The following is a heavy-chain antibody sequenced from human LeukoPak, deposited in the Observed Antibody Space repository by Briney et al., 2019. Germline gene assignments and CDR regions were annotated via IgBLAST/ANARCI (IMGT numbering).Heavy chain of an antibody. CDR2: LSASDGSA. D-gene: IGHD5-12*01. Sequence: GRSLRLSCSASGFSFSSYGMSWVRQAPGKGLEWVSGLSASDGSAYYADSVKGRFTISRDNSKNTLYLQMNSLRAEDTAVYYCAKNIGGYDYWGQGTLVTVSS. J-gene: IGHJ4*02. CDR1: GFSFSSYG. V-gene: IGHV3-23*01. CDR3: AKNIGGYDY.